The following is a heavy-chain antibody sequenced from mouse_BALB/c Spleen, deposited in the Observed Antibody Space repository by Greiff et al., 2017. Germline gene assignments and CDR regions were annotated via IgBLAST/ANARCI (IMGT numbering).Heavy chain of an antibody. V-gene: IGHV14-3*02. CDR2: IDPANGNT. J-gene: IGHJ2*01. D-gene: IGHD2-4*01. Sequence: EVQLQQSGAELVKPGASVKLSCTASGFNIKDTYMHWVKQRPEQGLDWIGRIDPANGNTKYDPKFQGKATITADTSSNTAYLQLSSLTSEDTAVYYCARSVITPFDYWGQGTTLTVSS. CDR3: ARSVITPFDY. CDR1: GFNIKDTY.